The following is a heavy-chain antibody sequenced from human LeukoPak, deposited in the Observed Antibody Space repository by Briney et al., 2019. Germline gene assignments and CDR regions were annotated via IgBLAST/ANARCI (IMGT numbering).Heavy chain of an antibody. CDR2: IRYDGSNK. CDR1: GFTFSSYG. D-gene: IGHD3-3*01. V-gene: IGHV3-30*02. J-gene: IGHJ4*02. CDR3: AKDLPSYDFWSGSMY. Sequence: GGSLRLSCAASGFTFSSYGMHWVRQAPGKGLEWVAFIRYDGSNKYYADSVKGRFTISRDNSKNTLYLQMNSLRAEDTAVYYCAKDLPSYDFWSGSMYWGQGTLVTVS.